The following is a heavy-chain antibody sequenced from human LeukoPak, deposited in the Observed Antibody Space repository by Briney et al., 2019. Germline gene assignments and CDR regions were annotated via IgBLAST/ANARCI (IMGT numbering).Heavy chain of an antibody. CDR2: IYYSGST. CDR1: GGSISSSSYY. D-gene: IGHD5-18*01. CDR3: ARRVRWIQLWPYFDY. Sequence: SETLSLTCTVSGGSISSSSYYWGWICQPPGKGLEWIGSIYYSGSTYYNPSLKSRVTISVDTSKNQFSLKLSSVTAADTAVYYCARRVRWIQLWPYFDYWGQGTLVTVSS. J-gene: IGHJ4*02. V-gene: IGHV4-39*01.